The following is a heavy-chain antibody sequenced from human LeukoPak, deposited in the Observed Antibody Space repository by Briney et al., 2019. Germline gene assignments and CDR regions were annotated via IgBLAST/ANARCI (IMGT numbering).Heavy chain of an antibody. V-gene: IGHV3-30*03. Sequence: GGSLRLSCAASGFTFSSYGMHWVRQAPGKGLEWVAVISYDGSNKYYADSVKGRFTISRENAKNSLYLQMNSLRAGDTAVYYCARDLGTDTGYTNRFDLWGQGTLVTVPS. CDR3: ARDLGTDTGYTNRFDL. CDR2: ISYDGSNK. D-gene: IGHD3-9*01. J-gene: IGHJ5*02. CDR1: GFTFSSYG.